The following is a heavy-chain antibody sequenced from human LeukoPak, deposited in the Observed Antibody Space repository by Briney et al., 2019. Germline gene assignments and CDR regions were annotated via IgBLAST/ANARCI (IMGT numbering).Heavy chain of an antibody. Sequence: QPGGSLRLSWAAAGITVSSYWTHWVRPAPGKGLVWVSRTNSDGANTNYADSVKGRFSISRDNAKNTLYLQMNSLRADDPAVYYCMMYISVWNWGQGTLVTVSS. V-gene: IGHV3-74*01. CDR3: MMYISVWN. CDR1: GITVSSYW. D-gene: IGHD5/OR15-5a*01. J-gene: IGHJ4*02. CDR2: TNSDGANT.